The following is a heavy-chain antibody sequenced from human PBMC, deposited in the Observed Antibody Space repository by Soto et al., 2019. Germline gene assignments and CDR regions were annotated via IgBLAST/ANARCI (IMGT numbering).Heavy chain of an antibody. V-gene: IGHV3-7*03. CDR1: GFTFSNYY. D-gene: IGHD2-15*01. Sequence: EAQLVESGGALVQPGGSLRLSCAASGFTFSNYYMSWFRQAPGKGLQWVASINQDGSEKYSLDSVKGRFTISRDNGKNSVYLQMNSLTVEYTAVYYCARYVGEIWGHGTKVTVSS. CDR3: ARYVGEI. CDR2: INQDGSEK. J-gene: IGHJ3*02.